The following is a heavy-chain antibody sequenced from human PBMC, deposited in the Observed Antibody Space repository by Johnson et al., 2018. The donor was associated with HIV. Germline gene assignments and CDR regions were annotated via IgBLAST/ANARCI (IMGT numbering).Heavy chain of an antibody. Sequence: QVQLVESGGGLVQPGGSLRLFCAVSGFNFNTYTMHWVRQAPGRGLEWVAVISYDGGHRYYADSVKGRFTISRDSSKNTLYLQMNSLRPDDTADYYCARGRKDIAVVDGLDTDAFDTCGQGTVVTVSS. CDR2: ISYDGGHR. CDR1: GFNFNTYT. D-gene: IGHD2-2*01. CDR3: ARGRKDIAVVDGLDTDAFDT. J-gene: IGHJ3*02. V-gene: IGHV3-30*01.